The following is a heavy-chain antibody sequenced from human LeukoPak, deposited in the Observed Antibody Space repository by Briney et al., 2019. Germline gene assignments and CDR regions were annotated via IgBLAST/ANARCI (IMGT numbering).Heavy chain of an antibody. J-gene: IGHJ3*02. Sequence: PGGSLRLSCAASGFTFSSYWMSWVRQAPGKGLEWVASIKQDGSEKYYVDSVKGRFTISRDNAKNSLYLQMNSLRAEDTAVYYCARDPYSGSYYSGAFDIWGQGTMVTVSS. CDR3: ARDPYSGSYYSGAFDI. V-gene: IGHV3-7*01. CDR1: GFTFSSYW. D-gene: IGHD1-26*01. CDR2: IKQDGSEK.